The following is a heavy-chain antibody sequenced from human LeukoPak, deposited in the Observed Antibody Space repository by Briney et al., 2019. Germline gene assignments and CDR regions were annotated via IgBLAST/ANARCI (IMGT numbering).Heavy chain of an antibody. J-gene: IGHJ4*02. V-gene: IGHV3-7*01. Sequence: PGGSLRLSCAASGFTFSSYWMGWVRQAPGKGLEWVANIKQDGSEKYYVDSVKGRFTISRDNAKNSLYLQMNSLRAEDTAVYYCARGSSGWYAGEADYWGQGTLVTVSS. D-gene: IGHD6-19*01. CDR3: ARGSSGWYAGEADY. CDR1: GFTFSSYW. CDR2: IKQDGSEK.